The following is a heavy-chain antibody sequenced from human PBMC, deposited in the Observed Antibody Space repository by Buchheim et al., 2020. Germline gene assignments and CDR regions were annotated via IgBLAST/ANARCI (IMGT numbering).Heavy chain of an antibody. V-gene: IGHV1-2*02. Sequence: QVQLVQSGAEVKKPGASVKVSCKASGYTFTGYYMHWVRQAPGQGLEWMGWINPNSGDTNYAQKFQGRVTMTRDTSISTAYMELSSLRSDDTAVYYCARDLFGYGSGRLPGYWGQGTL. D-gene: IGHD3-10*01. CDR1: GYTFTGYY. CDR2: INPNSGDT. J-gene: IGHJ4*02. CDR3: ARDLFGYGSGRLPGY.